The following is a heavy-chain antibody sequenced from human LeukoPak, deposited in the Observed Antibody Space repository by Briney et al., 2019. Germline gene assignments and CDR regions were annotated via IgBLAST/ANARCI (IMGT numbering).Heavy chain of an antibody. J-gene: IGHJ4*02. CDR2: IYYGGST. Sequence: SETLSLTCTVSGGSISSYYWSWIRQPPGKGLEWIGYIYYGGSTNYNPSLKSRVTISVDTSKNQFSLKLSSVTAADTAVYYCARHDIAVAHVDYWGQGTLVTVSS. CDR1: GGSISSYY. D-gene: IGHD6-19*01. CDR3: ARHDIAVAHVDY. V-gene: IGHV4-59*08.